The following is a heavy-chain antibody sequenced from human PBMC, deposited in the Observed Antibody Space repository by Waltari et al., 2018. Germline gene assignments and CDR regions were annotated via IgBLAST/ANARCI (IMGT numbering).Heavy chain of an antibody. D-gene: IGHD3-3*01. Sequence: QVQLQESGPGLVKPSQTLSLTCTVSGGSISSGSYYWSWIRQPAGKGLEWIGRIYTSGSTNYNPSLKSRVTISVDTSKNQFSLKLSSVTAADTAVYYCARGAVTIFGVVMGSFDYWGQGTLVTVSS. V-gene: IGHV4-61*02. CDR2: IYTSGST. CDR3: ARGAVTIFGVVMGSFDY. CDR1: GGSISSGSYY. J-gene: IGHJ4*02.